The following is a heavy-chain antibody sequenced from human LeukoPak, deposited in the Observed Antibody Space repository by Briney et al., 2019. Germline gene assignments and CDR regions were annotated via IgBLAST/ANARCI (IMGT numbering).Heavy chain of an antibody. Sequence: SVKVSCKASGGTFSSYAISWVRQAPGQGLEWMGGIIPIFGTANYAQKFQGRVTITADKSTSTAYMELSSLRSEDTAVEYCARGEWFAYFQHWGQGTLVTVSS. CDR1: GGTFSSYA. CDR3: ARGEWFAYFQH. V-gene: IGHV1-69*06. CDR2: IIPIFGTA. J-gene: IGHJ1*01. D-gene: IGHD3-3*01.